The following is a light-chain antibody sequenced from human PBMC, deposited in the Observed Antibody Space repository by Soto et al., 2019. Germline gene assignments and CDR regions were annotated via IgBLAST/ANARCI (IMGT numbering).Light chain of an antibody. V-gene: IGKV1-5*03. CDR1: QSISSW. Sequence: DIQMTQSPSTLSASVGDRVTITCRASQSISSWLTWYQQKPGKAPKRLIYKASSLESGVPSRFSGSGSGTEFTLTISSLQSEDFAIYYCQQYNNWPRTFGQGTKVEIK. CDR3: QQYNNWPRT. CDR2: KAS. J-gene: IGKJ1*01.